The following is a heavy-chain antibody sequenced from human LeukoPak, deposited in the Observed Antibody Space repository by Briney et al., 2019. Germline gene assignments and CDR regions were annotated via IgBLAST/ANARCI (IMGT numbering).Heavy chain of an antibody. V-gene: IGHV3-23*01. CDR1: GFTFSSYA. D-gene: IGHD4-23*01. J-gene: IGHJ4*02. CDR3: ARGWLAETTVVTPYNY. CDR2: ISGGGTIT. Sequence: GGSLRLSCAASGFTFSSYAMNWVRQAPGKGLEWVSAISGGGTITYYADSVKGRFTISRDNSWNTLYLQMNSLRSEDTAVFYCARGWLAETTVVTPYNYWGQGTLVIVSS.